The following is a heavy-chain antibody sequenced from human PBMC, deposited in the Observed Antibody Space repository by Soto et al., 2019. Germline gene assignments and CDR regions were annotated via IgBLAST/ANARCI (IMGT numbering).Heavy chain of an antibody. CDR2: TYYRSKWYN. CDR3: ASSGGYFDWLENWFDP. CDR1: GDSVSSNSAA. J-gene: IGHJ5*02. Sequence: PSQTLSLTCAISGDSVSSNSAAWNWIRQSPSRGLEWLGRTYYRSKWYNDYAVSVKSRITINPDTSKNQFSLQLNSVTPEDTAVYYCASSGGYFDWLENWFDPWGQGTLVTVSS. D-gene: IGHD3-9*01. V-gene: IGHV6-1*01.